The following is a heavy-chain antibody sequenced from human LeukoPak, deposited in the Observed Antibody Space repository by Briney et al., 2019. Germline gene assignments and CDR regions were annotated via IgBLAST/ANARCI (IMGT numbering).Heavy chain of an antibody. D-gene: IGHD3-22*01. CDR1: GASISSYY. Sequence: AETLSLTCTVSGASISSYYWSWIRQPPGKGLEWLGYIYYSGSTNYNPSLKSRVTISVDTSKNQFSLKLSSVTAADTAVYYCARHLGYYYDSSGYSDAFDIWGQGTMVTVSS. V-gene: IGHV4-59*08. J-gene: IGHJ3*02. CDR2: IYYSGST. CDR3: ARHLGYYYDSSGYSDAFDI.